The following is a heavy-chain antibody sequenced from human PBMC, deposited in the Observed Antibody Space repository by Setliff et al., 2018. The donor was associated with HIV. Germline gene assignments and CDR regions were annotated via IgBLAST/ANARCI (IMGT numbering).Heavy chain of an antibody. CDR1: GGSISSGSYF. D-gene: IGHD3-9*01. Sequence: SETLSLTCTVSGGSISSGSYFWSWIRQPAGKGLEWIGHIYTSGSTNYNPSLKSRVTTSVDTSKNHFSLRLSSVTAADTAVYYCARRERYYDILTGRASDGFDIWGQGTMVTVSS. V-gene: IGHV4-61*09. CDR2: IYTSGST. J-gene: IGHJ3*02. CDR3: ARRERYYDILTGRASDGFDI.